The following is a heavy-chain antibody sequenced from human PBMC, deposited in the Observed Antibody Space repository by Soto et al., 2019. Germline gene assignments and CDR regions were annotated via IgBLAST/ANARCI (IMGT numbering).Heavy chain of an antibody. Sequence: GGSLRLSCAASGFTFSSYDMHWVRQATGKGLEWVSAIGTAGDPYYPGSVKGRFTISRENAKNSLYLQMNSLRVGDTAVYYCARSQSGDWDDAFDIWGQGTMVTVSS. D-gene: IGHD7-27*01. CDR3: ARSQSGDWDDAFDI. CDR2: IGTAGDP. J-gene: IGHJ3*02. CDR1: GFTFSSYD. V-gene: IGHV3-13*05.